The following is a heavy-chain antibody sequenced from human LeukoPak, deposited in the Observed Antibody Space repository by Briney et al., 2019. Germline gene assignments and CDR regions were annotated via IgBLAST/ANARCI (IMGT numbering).Heavy chain of an antibody. V-gene: IGHV1-18*01. CDR2: ISVYNGDT. J-gene: IGHJ4*02. Sequence: GASVKVSCKASGYTFISYGISWVRQAPGQGLEWMGWISVYNGDTNYAQKLQGRVTMTTDTSTSTAYMELRSLRSDDTAVYYCARMGDCSGGSCYTLATIYFDYWGQGTLVTVSS. CDR3: ARMGDCSGGSCYTLATIYFDY. D-gene: IGHD2-15*01. CDR1: GYTFISYG.